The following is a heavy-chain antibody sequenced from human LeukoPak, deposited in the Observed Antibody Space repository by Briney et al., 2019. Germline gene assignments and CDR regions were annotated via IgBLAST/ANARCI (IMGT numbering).Heavy chain of an antibody. J-gene: IGHJ6*02. D-gene: IGHD3-16*01. CDR3: ARDGGTKEYGMDV. CDR1: GFTFSSYW. V-gene: IGHV3-7*01. Sequence: PGGSLRLSCAASGFTFSSYWMSWVRQAPGKGLEWVANIKQDGSEKYYVDSVKGRFTISRDNAKNSLYLQMNSLRAEDTAVYYCARDGGTKEYGMDVWGQGTTVTVSS. CDR2: IKQDGSEK.